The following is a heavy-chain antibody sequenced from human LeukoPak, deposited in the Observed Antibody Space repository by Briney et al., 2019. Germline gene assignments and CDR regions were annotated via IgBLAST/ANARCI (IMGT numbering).Heavy chain of an antibody. Sequence: ASVKVSCKASGYTFTSYDINWVRQATGQGLEWMGWMNPNSGNTGYAQKFQGRVTMTRNNSISTAYMELSSLRSEDTAVYYCARAVIVVPHDAFDIWGQGTMVTVSS. V-gene: IGHV1-8*01. J-gene: IGHJ3*02. CDR3: ARAVIVVPHDAFDI. D-gene: IGHD3-22*01. CDR2: MNPNSGNT. CDR1: GYTFTSYD.